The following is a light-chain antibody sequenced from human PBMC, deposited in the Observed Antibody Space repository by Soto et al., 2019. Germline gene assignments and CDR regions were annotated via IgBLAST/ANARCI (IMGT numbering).Light chain of an antibody. CDR2: TAS. CDR3: QERSRWPRAT. V-gene: IGKV3-11*01. Sequence: EMVLTQSPATLSLSPGESATLSCRASQNVGHNIAWDQQKSGQPPRLLIHTASSRATGIPARFSGSGSRTDFTLAVSGLEPEDIAIYYCQERSRWPRATFGGGTKVEIK. J-gene: IGKJ4*01. CDR1: QNVGHN.